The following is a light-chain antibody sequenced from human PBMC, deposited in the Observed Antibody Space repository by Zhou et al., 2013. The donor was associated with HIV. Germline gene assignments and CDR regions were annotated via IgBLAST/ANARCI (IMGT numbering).Light chain of an antibody. Sequence: DIQMTQSPSSLSASVGDRVTIICRASQSINSYLNWYQQKPGKAPKLLIYAASSLQSGVPSRFSGSGSGTDFTLTISSLQPEDFATYYCQQSYSTLWTFGQGTEVEIK. CDR3: QQSYSTLWT. CDR1: QSINSY. V-gene: IGKV1-39*01. CDR2: AAS. J-gene: IGKJ1*01.